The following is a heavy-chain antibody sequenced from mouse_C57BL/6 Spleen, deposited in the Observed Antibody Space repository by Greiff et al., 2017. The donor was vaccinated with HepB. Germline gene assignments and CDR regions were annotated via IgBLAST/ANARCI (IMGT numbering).Heavy chain of an antibody. D-gene: IGHD2-5*01. CDR3: ARPYSKRAYAMDY. CDR2: ISSGSSTI. V-gene: IGHV5-17*01. Sequence: EVQRVESGGGLVKPGGSLKLSCAASGFTFSDYGMHWVRQAPEKGLEWVAYISSGSSTIYYADTVKGRFTIYRDNAKNTLFLQMTSLRSEDTAMYYCARPYSKRAYAMDYWGQGTSVTVSS. J-gene: IGHJ4*01. CDR1: GFTFSDYG.